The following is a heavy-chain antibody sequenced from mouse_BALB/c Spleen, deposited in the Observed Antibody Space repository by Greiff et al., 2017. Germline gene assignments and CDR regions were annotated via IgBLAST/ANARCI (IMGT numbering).Heavy chain of an antibody. D-gene: IGHD4-1*01. J-gene: IGHJ4*01. CDR1: GFNIKDTY. Sequence: EVQLQQSGAELVKPGASVKLSCTASGFNIKDTYMHWVKQRPEQGLEWIGRIDPANGNTKYDPKFQGKATITADTSSNTAYLQLSSLTSEDTAVYCCAREELGYAMDYWGQGTSVTVSS. CDR2: IDPANGNT. CDR3: AREELGYAMDY. V-gene: IGHV14-3*02.